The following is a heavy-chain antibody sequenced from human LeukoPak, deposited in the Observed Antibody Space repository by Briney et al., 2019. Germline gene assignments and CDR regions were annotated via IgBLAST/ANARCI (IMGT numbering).Heavy chain of an antibody. CDR1: GFTFTSYS. Sequence: PGGSLRLSCAASGFTFTSYSMNWVRQAPGKGLEWVSSISSSSSYIYYADSVKGRFTISRDNAKNSLYLQMNSLRAEDTAVYYCARAPTWIQGIYEPPGDHPWGQGTLVTVSS. J-gene: IGHJ5*02. V-gene: IGHV3-21*01. D-gene: IGHD5-18*01. CDR3: ARAPTWIQGIYEPPGDHP. CDR2: ISSSSSYI.